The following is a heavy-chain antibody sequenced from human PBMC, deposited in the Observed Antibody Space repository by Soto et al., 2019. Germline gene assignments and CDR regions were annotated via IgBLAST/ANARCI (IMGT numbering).Heavy chain of an antibody. V-gene: IGHV4-4*07. CDR1: GGSISSYS. CDR3: AKDDSGAADI. Sequence: QVQLQESGPGLVEPSETLCLTCTVSGGSISSYSWNWIRQPAGKGLEWIGRVDTTGGTNYIPSLKSRVTMSVDTSKNQFSLNLRFVTAADTAVYFCAKDDSGAADIWGQGTMVTVS. J-gene: IGHJ3*02. CDR2: VDTTGGT. D-gene: IGHD3-16*01.